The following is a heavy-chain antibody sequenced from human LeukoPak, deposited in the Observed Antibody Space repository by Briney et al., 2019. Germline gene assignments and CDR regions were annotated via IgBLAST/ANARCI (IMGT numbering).Heavy chain of an antibody. J-gene: IGHJ4*02. Sequence: ASVKVSCKTSGHTFPKNGISWVRQAPGQGLEWMGWVVGHTGHTKYTQKFQGRVIMTTDPSTATSYMELRSLKYDDTAIYYCVTVGRLHYVLEDWGQGTLVTVSS. D-gene: IGHD1-20*01. CDR3: VTVGRLHYVLED. V-gene: IGHV1-18*01. CDR2: VVGHTGHT. CDR1: GHTFPKNG.